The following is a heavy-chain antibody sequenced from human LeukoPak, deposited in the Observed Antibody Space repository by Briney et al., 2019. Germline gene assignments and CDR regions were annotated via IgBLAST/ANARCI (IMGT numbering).Heavy chain of an antibody. J-gene: IGHJ4*02. D-gene: IGHD3-22*01. V-gene: IGHV4-4*08. CDR1: GGSISSYY. CDR2: IYTSGST. Sequence: SETLSLTCTVSGGSISSYYWSWIRQPPGKGLEWIGYIYTSGSTNYNPSLKSRVTMSVDTSKNQFSLKLSSVTAADTAVYYCARELVSSGYYYADYWGQGTLVTVSS. CDR3: ARELVSSGYYYADY.